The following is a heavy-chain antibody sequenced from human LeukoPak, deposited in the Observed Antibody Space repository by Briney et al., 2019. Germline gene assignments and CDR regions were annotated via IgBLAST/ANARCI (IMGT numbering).Heavy chain of an antibody. D-gene: IGHD3-16*01. CDR2: ISYDGSNE. Sequence: GGSLRLSCAASGFTFSSYGMHWVRQAPGKGLEWVAVISYDGSNEYYADSVKGRFTISRDNSKNTLYLQMNSLRAEDTALYYCATGEYYFDFWGQGTLVTVSS. V-gene: IGHV3-30*03. J-gene: IGHJ4*02. CDR3: ATGEYYFDF. CDR1: GFTFSSYG.